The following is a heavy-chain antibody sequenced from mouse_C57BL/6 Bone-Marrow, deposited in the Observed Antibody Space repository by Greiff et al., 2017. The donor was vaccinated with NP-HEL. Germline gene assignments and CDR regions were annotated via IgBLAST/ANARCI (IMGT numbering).Heavy chain of an antibody. Sequence: QVQLQQPGAELVRPGSSVKLSCKASGYTFTSYWMHWVKQRPIQGLEWIGNIDPSDSETHYNQKFKDKATLTVDKSSSTAYMQLSSLTSEDSAVYYCARLGIYYGSSWYFDDWGQGTTLTVSS. D-gene: IGHD1-1*01. CDR3: ARLGIYYGSSWYFDD. CDR2: IDPSDSET. CDR1: GYTFTSYW. J-gene: IGHJ2*01. V-gene: IGHV1-52*01.